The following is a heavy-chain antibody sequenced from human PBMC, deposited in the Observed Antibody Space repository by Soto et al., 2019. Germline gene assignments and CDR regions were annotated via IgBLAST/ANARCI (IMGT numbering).Heavy chain of an antibody. V-gene: IGHV1-3*01. CDR2: INAGNGNT. J-gene: IGHJ6*02. Sequence: ASVKVSCKASGYTFTSYAMHWVRQAPGQRLEWMGWINAGNGNTKYSQKFQGRVTITRDTSASTAYMELSSLRSEDTAVYYCARGLMVRGVIKSDLGGYYYYGMDVWGQGTTVTVSS. CDR1: GYTFTSYA. CDR3: ARGLMVRGVIKSDLGGYYYYGMDV. D-gene: IGHD3-10*01.